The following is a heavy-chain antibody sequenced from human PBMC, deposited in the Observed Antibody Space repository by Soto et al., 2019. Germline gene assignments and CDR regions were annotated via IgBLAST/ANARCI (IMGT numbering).Heavy chain of an antibody. J-gene: IGHJ4*02. Sequence: QVQLVQSGAEVQKPGSSVKVSCRAARGSFSASGFRWVRQAPGQGLDWVGGFIPIFGTANYAPKFQDRVTMAADESMSTVYMALSSLKSEDTAMYYWARSGYSYGPNIDWGQGTLVTVAS. V-gene: IGHV1-69*01. D-gene: IGHD5-18*01. CDR2: FIPIFGTA. CDR1: RGSFSASG. CDR3: ARSGYSYGPNID.